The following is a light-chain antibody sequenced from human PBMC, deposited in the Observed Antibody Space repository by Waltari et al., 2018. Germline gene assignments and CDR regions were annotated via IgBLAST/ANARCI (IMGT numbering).Light chain of an antibody. Sequence: QSALTQPASVSGSRGQSITISCTGTSSDVGSYNYLCWYQQHPGKAPKLMIYDVSKRPSGVSNRCSGSKSGNTASLTISGLQAEDEADYYCTSYTSSNTYVFGTGTKVTVL. CDR2: DVS. CDR1: SSDVGSYNY. J-gene: IGLJ1*01. CDR3: TSYTSSNTYV. V-gene: IGLV2-14*01.